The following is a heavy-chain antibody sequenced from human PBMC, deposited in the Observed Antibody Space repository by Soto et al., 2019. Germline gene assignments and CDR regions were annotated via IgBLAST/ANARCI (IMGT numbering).Heavy chain of an antibody. V-gene: IGHV3-30*18. Sequence: GGSRRLSCGVYGFTFSEYVMHGVGMAPGKGLEWVALISDDGTNKYFVASVKGRFTISRDTSKNMLYLQMNRLRAEDTAVYYCAKDYLGSSKAFDIWGRGTVVTVSS. CDR2: ISDDGTNK. J-gene: IGHJ3*02. CDR3: AKDYLGSSKAFDI. D-gene: IGHD2-2*01. CDR1: GFTFSEYV.